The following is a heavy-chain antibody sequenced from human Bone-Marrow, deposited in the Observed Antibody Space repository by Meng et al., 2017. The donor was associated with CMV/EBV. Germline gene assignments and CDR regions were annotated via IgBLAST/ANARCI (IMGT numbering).Heavy chain of an antibody. Sequence: SETLSLTCTVPGGSINSYYWSWIRQPPGKALEWIGYIYYIGSTSYNPSLKSRVTISIDTSKNQFSLRLSSATAADTAVYFCARQRSGYCSGTSCYDPYYFDFWGQGALVTVSS. D-gene: IGHD2-2*03. J-gene: IGHJ4*02. CDR3: ARQRSGYCSGTSCYDPYYFDF. V-gene: IGHV4-59*01. CDR1: GGSINSYY. CDR2: IYYIGST.